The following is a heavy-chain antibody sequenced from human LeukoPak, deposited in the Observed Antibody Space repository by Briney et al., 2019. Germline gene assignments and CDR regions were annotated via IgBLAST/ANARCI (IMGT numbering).Heavy chain of an antibody. CDR2: INHSGST. J-gene: IGHJ4*02. CDR1: GGSFSGYY. Sequence: SETLSLTCAVYGGSFSGYYWSWIRQPPGKGLEWIGEINHSGSTNYNPPLKSRVAISVDTSKNQFSLKLSSVTAADTAVYYCARVLLSDSSGYYGIDYWGQGTLVTVSS. CDR3: ARVLLSDSSGYYGIDY. D-gene: IGHD3-22*01. V-gene: IGHV4-34*01.